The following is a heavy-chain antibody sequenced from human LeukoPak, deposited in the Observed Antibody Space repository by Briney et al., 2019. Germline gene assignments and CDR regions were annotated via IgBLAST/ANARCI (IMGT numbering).Heavy chain of an antibody. CDR2: NSSSSSYI. D-gene: IGHD3-10*01. J-gene: IGHJ4*02. Sequence: GGSLRLSCAASGFTFSSYSMNWVRQAPGKGLEWVSSNSSSSSYIYYADSVKGRFTISRDNAKNSLYLQMNSLRAEDTAVYYCARVDYYGSGSYFDYWGQGTLVTVSS. V-gene: IGHV3-21*01. CDR3: ARVDYYGSGSYFDY. CDR1: GFTFSSYS.